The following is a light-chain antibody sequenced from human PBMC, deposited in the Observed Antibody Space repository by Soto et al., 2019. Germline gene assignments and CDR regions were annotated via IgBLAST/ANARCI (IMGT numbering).Light chain of an antibody. CDR3: QQYNNWPYT. CDR2: GAS. V-gene: IGKV3-15*01. Sequence: EIVMTQSPATLSVSPGERATLSCRASQSVSSNLAWYQQKPGQAPRLLIYGASTRATGIPARFSGSGSGTESTLTISGLQSEDFAAYSCQQYNNWPYTCGQGTKLEIK. J-gene: IGKJ2*01. CDR1: QSVSSN.